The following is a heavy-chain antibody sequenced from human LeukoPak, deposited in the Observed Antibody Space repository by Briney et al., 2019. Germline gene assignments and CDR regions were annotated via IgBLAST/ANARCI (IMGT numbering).Heavy chain of an antibody. J-gene: IGHJ4*02. V-gene: IGHV3-48*02. CDR2: IHISSSSNII. CDR1: GFTFSGYA. CDR3: VRDRAYSFDY. D-gene: IGHD2-21*01. Sequence: PGGSLRLSCAASGFTFSGYAMNWVRQAPGKGLEWVSHIHISSSSNIISYADSVKGRFTISRDNAQNSLYLQMNGLRDEDTAVYYCVRDRAYSFDYWGQGILVTVSS.